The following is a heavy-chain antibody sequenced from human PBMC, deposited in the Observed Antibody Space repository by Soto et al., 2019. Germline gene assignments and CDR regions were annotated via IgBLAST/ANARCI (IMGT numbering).Heavy chain of an antibody. V-gene: IGHV1-18*01. J-gene: IGHJ6*02. Sequence: ASVKVSCKASGYAFTSYGISWVRQALGQGLEWMGWISAYNGNTNYAQKLQGSVTMTTDTSTSTAYMELRSLRSDDTAVYYCACEAAEPYCYYGKDVWGQGTPVTVSS. CDR1: GYAFTSYG. CDR2: ISAYNGNT. D-gene: IGHD6-25*01. CDR3: ACEAAEPYCYYGKDV.